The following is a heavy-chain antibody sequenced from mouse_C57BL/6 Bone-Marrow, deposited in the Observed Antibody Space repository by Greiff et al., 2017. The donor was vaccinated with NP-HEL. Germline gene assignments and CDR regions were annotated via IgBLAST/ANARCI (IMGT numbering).Heavy chain of an antibody. D-gene: IGHD2-4*01. CDR2: IDPSDSYT. Sequence: VQLQQPGAELVMPGASVKLSCTASGYTFTSYWMHWVQQRPGQGLEWIGEIDPSDSYTNYTQKFKGKSTLTVDKSSSTAYMQRSSLTSEDSAVYYCAREGYDYDALYVDYWGQGTTLTVSS. CDR3: AREGYDYDALYVDY. J-gene: IGHJ2*01. CDR1: GYTFTSYW. V-gene: IGHV1-69*01.